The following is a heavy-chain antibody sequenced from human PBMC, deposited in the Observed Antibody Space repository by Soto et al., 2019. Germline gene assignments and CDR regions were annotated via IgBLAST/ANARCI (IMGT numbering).Heavy chain of an antibody. V-gene: IGHV1-69*13. J-gene: IGHJ4*02. Sequence: SVKVSCKASGGTFSKNTISWVRQAPGQGLEWMGGIMPVFGRPNYAQKFQGRVTITADEYTRTAYMELSRLKSDDTAVYYCARQFDYDTSGYYYAYWGQGTQVTV. CDR2: IMPVFGRP. D-gene: IGHD3-22*01. CDR3: ARQFDYDTSGYYYAY. CDR1: GGTFSKNT.